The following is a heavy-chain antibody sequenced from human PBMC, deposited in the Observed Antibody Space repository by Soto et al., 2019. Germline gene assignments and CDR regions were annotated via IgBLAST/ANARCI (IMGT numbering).Heavy chain of an antibody. CDR1: GGTFSSYA. CDR2: IIPIFGTA. CDR3: ARSEREWHHNFDY. Sequence: SVKVSCKASGGTFSSYAISWVRQAPGQGLELMEGIIPIFGTANYAQKFQGRVTITADESTSTAYMELISLRSEDTAVYYCARSEREWHHNFDYWGQGTLVTVCS. V-gene: IGHV1-69*13. D-gene: IGHD3-3*01. J-gene: IGHJ4*02.